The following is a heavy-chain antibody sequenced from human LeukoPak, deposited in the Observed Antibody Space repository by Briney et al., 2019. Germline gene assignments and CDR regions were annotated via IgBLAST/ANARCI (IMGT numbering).Heavy chain of an antibody. V-gene: IGHV4-38-2*02. CDR3: ARELYYYGSGSSKNWFDP. CDR1: GYSISSGYY. D-gene: IGHD3-10*01. CDR2: IYHSGST. J-gene: IGHJ5*02. Sequence: KPSETLSLTCAVSGYSISSGYYWGWIRQPPGKGLEWIGSIYHSGSTYYNPSLKSRVTISVDTSKNQFSLKLSSVTAADTAVYYCARELYYYGSGSSKNWFDPWGEGTLVTVS.